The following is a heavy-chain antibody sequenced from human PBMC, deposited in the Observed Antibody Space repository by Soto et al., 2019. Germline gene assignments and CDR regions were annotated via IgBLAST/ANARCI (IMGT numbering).Heavy chain of an antibody. J-gene: IGHJ4*02. CDR3: AGLQVVGLPGEAGYFEY. CDR1: GGSISSGSYY. Sequence: SETLSLTCTVSGGSISSGSYYWGWIRQHSGKGLEWIGHISYSGTAYYKPSLTSRVTISVDTSKSQFSLKVNSVNVADTAVYYCAGLQVVGLPGEAGYFEYWGQGALVTVSS. D-gene: IGHD4-4*01. CDR2: ISYSGTA. V-gene: IGHV4-31*03.